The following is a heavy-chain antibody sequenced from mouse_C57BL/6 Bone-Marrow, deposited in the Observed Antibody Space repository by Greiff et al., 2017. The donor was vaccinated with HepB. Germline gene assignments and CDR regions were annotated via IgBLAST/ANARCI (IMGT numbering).Heavy chain of an antibody. CDR3: ARGGFSWFAY. V-gene: IGHV1-26*01. CDR2: INPNNGGT. J-gene: IGHJ3*01. Sequence: VQPQQSGPELVKPGASVKISCKASGYTFTDYYMNWVKQSHGKSLEWIGDINPNNGGTSYNQKFKGKATLTVDKSSSTAYMELRSLTSEDSAVYYCARGGFSWFAYWGQGTLVTVSA. CDR1: GYTFTDYY.